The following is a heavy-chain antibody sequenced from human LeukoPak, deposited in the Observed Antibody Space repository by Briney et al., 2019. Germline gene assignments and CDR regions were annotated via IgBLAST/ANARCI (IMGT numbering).Heavy chain of an antibody. D-gene: IGHD3-3*01. V-gene: IGHV4-4*07. J-gene: IGHJ4*02. CDR1: GGSISSYY. Sequence: SETLSLTCTVSGGSISSYYWSWIRQPAGKGLEWIGRVYSSGSTNYNPSLNSRVTMSVDTSKNQFSLKLTSVTAADTAVYYCARVGSGHYEYYFDYWGQGTLVTVSS. CDR2: VYSSGST. CDR3: ARVGSGHYEYYFDY.